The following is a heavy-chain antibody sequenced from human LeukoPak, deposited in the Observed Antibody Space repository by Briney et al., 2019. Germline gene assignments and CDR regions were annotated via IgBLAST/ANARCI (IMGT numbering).Heavy chain of an antibody. CDR1: GFTFSNYA. CDR2: IKQDGSEK. J-gene: IGHJ5*02. V-gene: IGHV3-7*01. CDR3: ARVQFQWFDP. D-gene: IGHD6-19*01. Sequence: GGSLRLSCAASGFTFSNYAMSWVRQAPGKGLEWVANIKQDGSEKYYVDSVKGRFSIARDNSKKTLSLQMNNLRVEDTAVYYCARVQFQWFDPWGQGTLVTVSS.